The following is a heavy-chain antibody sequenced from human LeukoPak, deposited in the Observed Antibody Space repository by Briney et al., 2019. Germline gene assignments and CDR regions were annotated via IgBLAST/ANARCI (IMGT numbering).Heavy chain of an antibody. CDR3: AKAAAGTYYYYYMDV. D-gene: IGHD6-13*01. Sequence: PGGPLRLSCAASGFTYDDYAMHWARQAPGKGLEGVSGISWNSGSIGYADSVKGRFTISRDNAKNSLYLQMNSLRAEDTALYYCAKAAAGTYYYYYMDVWGKGTTVTISS. J-gene: IGHJ6*03. CDR1: GFTYDDYA. V-gene: IGHV3-9*01. CDR2: ISWNSGSI.